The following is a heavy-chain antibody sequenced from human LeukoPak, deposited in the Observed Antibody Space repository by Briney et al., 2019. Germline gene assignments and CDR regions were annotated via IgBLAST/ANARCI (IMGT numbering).Heavy chain of an antibody. CDR1: GFIFSNYG. CDR3: ATNSVPEF. Sequence: GGSLRLSCAASGFIFSNYGIHWVRQAPGKGLEWVAVISYDGSNKYADSVKGWFSISRDNSKNTLYLQMKSLRPEDTAVYYCATNSVPEFWGQGNLVTVSS. J-gene: IGHJ4*02. V-gene: IGHV3-30*03. D-gene: IGHD4-23*01. CDR2: ISYDGSNK.